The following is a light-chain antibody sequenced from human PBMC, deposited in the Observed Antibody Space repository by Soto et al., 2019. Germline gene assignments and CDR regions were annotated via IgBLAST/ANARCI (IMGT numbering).Light chain of an antibody. J-gene: IGKJ5*01. CDR2: DAS. CDR1: QSVKTF. V-gene: IGKV3-11*01. Sequence: EIVLTQSPATLSLSPVERATLYCISIQSVKTFLVWYQQRPGQPPRLLIHDASHRAAGIPARFSGSGSGTDFTLTISRLEPEDFAVYYCQQRNSWPPTFNCGQGTRREIK. CDR3: QQRNSWPPTFN.